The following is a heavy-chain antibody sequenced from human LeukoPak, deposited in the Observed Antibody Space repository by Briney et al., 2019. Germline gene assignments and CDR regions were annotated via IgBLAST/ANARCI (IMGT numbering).Heavy chain of an antibody. D-gene: IGHD6-13*01. J-gene: IGHJ4*02. CDR1: GGSISSSTYY. V-gene: IGHV4-39*07. CDR3: ARINPTIAAFDY. CDR2: VYYSGTT. Sequence: SETLSLTCTVSGGSISSSTYYWGHIRQPPGTGLVWIGTVYYSGTTYYNSSLESRLTMSLDTSKNQFSLKLTSVTAADTAVYYCARINPTIAAFDYWGQGALVTVSS.